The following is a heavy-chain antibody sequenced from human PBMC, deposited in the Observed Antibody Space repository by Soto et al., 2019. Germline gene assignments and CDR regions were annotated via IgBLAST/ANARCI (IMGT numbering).Heavy chain of an antibody. CDR3: ASCNYYYYYMDV. J-gene: IGHJ6*03. Sequence: TLSLTCTVSGGSISSGCYYWSWIRQHPGKGLEWIGYIYYSGSTYYNPSLKSRVTISVDTSKNQFSLKLSSVTAADTAVYYCASCNYYYYYMDVWGKGTTVTVSS. CDR1: GGSISSGCYY. V-gene: IGHV4-31*03. CDR2: IYYSGST.